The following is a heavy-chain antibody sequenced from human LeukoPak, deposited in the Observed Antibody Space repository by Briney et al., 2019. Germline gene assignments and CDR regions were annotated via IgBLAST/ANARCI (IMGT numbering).Heavy chain of an antibody. CDR3: ARDLSSYGDYLDDWFDP. Sequence: GRSLRLPCAASGFTFSSYAMHWVRQAPGKGLEWVAVISYDGSNKYYADSVKGRFTISRDNSKNTLYLQMNSLRAEDTAVYYCARDLSSYGDYLDDWFDPWGQGTLVTVSS. CDR1: GFTFSSYA. J-gene: IGHJ5*02. CDR2: ISYDGSNK. D-gene: IGHD4-17*01. V-gene: IGHV3-30-3*01.